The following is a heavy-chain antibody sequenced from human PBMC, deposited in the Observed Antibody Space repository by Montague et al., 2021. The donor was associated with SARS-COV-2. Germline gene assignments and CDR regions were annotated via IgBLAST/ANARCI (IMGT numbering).Heavy chain of an antibody. V-gene: IGHV4-61*01. D-gene: IGHD3-3*01. J-gene: IGHJ6*02. CDR1: GGSVSSGSYY. CDR2: IYYSGST. Sequence: SETLSLTYTVSGGSVSSGSYYWSWIRQTPGKGLEWIGYIYYSGSTNYNPSLKSRVTISVDTSKNQFSLKLSSVTAADTAVYYCARDPWRITIFGVVTRYGMDVWGQGTTVTVSS. CDR3: ARDPWRITIFGVVTRYGMDV.